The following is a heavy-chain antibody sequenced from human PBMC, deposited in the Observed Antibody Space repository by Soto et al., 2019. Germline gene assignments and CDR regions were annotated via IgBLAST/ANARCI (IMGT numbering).Heavy chain of an antibody. J-gene: IGHJ6*02. CDR2: VSPIGTP. CDR3: ARDRGSYGMDV. CDR1: GDSVSGGYY. V-gene: IGHV4-31*03. Sequence: QVQLQESCSGLVKPSQTLSLTCTVSGDSVSGGYYWSWVRQRPRKGLEWIGYVSPIGTPYYSPSLNSRVSISIDTSKNQLSLEVRSVTAADTAVYYCARDRGSYGMDVWGQGTTVTVSS.